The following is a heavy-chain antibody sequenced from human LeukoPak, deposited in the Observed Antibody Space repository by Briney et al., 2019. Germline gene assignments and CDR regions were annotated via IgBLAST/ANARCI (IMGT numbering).Heavy chain of an antibody. CDR1: GYTFTTFY. J-gene: IGHJ6*02. CDR2: INPNTAGT. D-gene: IGHD5-12*01. V-gene: IGHV1-2*02. CDR3: ARDLLSSYQSRNPLSADYGMDV. Sequence: GASLKVSCKASGYTFTTFYLNWVRQAPGQGPEWIACINPNTAGTNYAQKFQGRATLTRDTSLCTVYLELRRMRSDDTAIYFCARDLLSSYQSRNPLSADYGMDVWGQGTTVTVSS.